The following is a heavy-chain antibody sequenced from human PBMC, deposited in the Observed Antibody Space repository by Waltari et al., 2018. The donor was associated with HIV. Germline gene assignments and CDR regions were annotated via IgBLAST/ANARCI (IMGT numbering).Heavy chain of an antibody. Sequence: EVQLVESGGGLVQPGGSLRLSCAASGFTFSSYSMNWVRQAPGKGLWWVSYISSSGSTRYYADSVRGRFTSSRDNAKNSLYLQLNSLRAEDTAVYYCARDYSGTYADFDYWGQGTLVTVSS. V-gene: IGHV3-48*01. CDR3: ARDYSGTYADFDY. J-gene: IGHJ4*02. CDR1: GFTFSSYS. D-gene: IGHD1-26*01. CDR2: ISSSGSTR.